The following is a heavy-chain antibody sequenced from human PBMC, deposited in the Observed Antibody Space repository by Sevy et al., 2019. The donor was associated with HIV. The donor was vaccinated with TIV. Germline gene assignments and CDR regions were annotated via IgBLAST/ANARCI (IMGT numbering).Heavy chain of an antibody. CDR2: ISAYNGNT. J-gene: IGHJ4*02. D-gene: IGHD2-15*01. CDR3: ARAYCSGGSCYESDY. Sequence: ASVKVSCKASGYTFTSYGISWVLQAPGQGLEWMGWISAYNGNTNYSQKLQGRVTMTTDTSTSTAYMELRSLRSDDTAVYYCARAYCSGGSCYESDYWGQGTLVTVSS. CDR1: GYTFTSYG. V-gene: IGHV1-18*01.